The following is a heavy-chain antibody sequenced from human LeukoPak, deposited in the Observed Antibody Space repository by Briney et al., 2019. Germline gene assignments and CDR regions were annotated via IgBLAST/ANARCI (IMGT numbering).Heavy chain of an antibody. CDR3: ARSANKGYSYGKPFDY. V-gene: IGHV1-69*04. CDR2: IIPILGMA. D-gene: IGHD5-18*01. Sequence: AASVKVSCKASGGTFSSYAISWVRQAPGQGLEWMGRIIPILGMANYAQKFQGRVTITADKSTSTAYMELSSLRSEDTAVYYCARSANKGYSYGKPFDYWGQGTLVTVSS. J-gene: IGHJ4*02. CDR1: GGTFSSYA.